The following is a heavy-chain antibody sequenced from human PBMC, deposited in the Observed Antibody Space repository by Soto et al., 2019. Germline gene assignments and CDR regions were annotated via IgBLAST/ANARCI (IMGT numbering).Heavy chain of an antibody. V-gene: IGHV4-59*13. CDR2: IYYRGSS. D-gene: IGHD6-6*01. CDR1: GDSISGYY. Sequence: PSETLSLTCIVSGDSISGYYWTWIRQPPGKGLEWIGYIYYRGSSHYSPSLKSRVSMSVDTSRNQFSLKLISVTAADTAVYYCARRSSSSLGSLFDPWGRGILVTVSS. CDR3: ARRSSSSLGSLFDP. J-gene: IGHJ5*02.